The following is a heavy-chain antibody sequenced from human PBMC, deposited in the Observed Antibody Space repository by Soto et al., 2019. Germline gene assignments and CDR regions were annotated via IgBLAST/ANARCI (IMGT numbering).Heavy chain of an antibody. V-gene: IGHV3-30-3*01. CDR1: GFTFSSYS. Sequence: PXGFLRLSCAASGFTFSSYSMHWVRQAPGKGLEWVAVISYDGSNKYYADSVKGRFTISRDNSKNTLYLQMNSLRAEDTAVYYCARVEAAFAYFDYWGQGTLVTVSS. CDR2: ISYDGSNK. D-gene: IGHD3-3*02. CDR3: ARVEAAFAYFDY. J-gene: IGHJ4*02.